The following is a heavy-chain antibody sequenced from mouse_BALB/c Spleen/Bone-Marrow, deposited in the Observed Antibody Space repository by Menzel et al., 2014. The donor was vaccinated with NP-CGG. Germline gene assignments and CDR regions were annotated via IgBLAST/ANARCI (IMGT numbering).Heavy chain of an antibody. V-gene: IGHV1-69*02. Sequence: QVQLQQSGAELVRPGASVKLSCKASGYTFTSYSMNWVKQRPGQGLEWIGNIYPSDSYTNYNQRFKDKATLTVDKSSSTAYMQLSSPTSEDSAFDCCARYSNSDYYSLDYWGQGTSVTVSS. J-gene: IGHJ4*01. D-gene: IGHD2-5*01. CDR1: GYTFTSYS. CDR2: IYPSDSYT. CDR3: ARYSNSDYYSLDY.